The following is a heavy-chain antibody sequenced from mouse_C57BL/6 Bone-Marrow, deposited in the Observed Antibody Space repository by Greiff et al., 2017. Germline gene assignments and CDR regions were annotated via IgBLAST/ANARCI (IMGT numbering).Heavy chain of an antibody. CDR2: ISSGGSYT. CDR1: GFTFSSYG. V-gene: IGHV5-6*01. J-gene: IGHJ2*01. D-gene: IGHD2-1*01. CDR3: ARVTVDD. Sequence: EVKLVESGGDLVKPGGSLKLSCAASGFTFSSYGMSWVRQTPDKRLEWVATISSGGSYTYYPDSVKGRFTISRDNAKNTLYLQMSSLKSEDTAMYYFARVTVDDWGQGTPRTVST.